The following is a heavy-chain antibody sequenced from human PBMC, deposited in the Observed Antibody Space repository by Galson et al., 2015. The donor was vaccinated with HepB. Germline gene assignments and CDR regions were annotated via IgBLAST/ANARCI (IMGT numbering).Heavy chain of an antibody. CDR1: GGSISSYY. CDR3: ASSGTGAFDY. V-gene: IGHV4-59*01. D-gene: IGHD1-1*01. Sequence: SLTCTVSGGSISSYYWSWIRQPPGKGLEWIGYIYYSGSTNYNPSLKSRVTISVDTSKNQFSLKLSSVTAADTAVYYCASSGTGAFDYWGQGTLVTVSS. CDR2: IYYSGST. J-gene: IGHJ4*02.